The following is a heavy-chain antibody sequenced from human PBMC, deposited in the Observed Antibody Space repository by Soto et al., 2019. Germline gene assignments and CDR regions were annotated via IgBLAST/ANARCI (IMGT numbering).Heavy chain of an antibody. Sequence: QVELVQSGTEVKKPGASVKLPCKASGYTFTEYGIHWLRQAPGHRLEWMGWINAGNGETKYSQKFQGRVTITRDTAANTAYMGLTNLTSEDTALYFCERSVTIFGVVSDTPFDLWGRGSLVSVSS. CDR1: GYTFTEYG. V-gene: IGHV1-3*01. J-gene: IGHJ2*01. CDR3: ERSVTIFGVVSDTPFDL. D-gene: IGHD3-3*01. CDR2: INAGNGET.